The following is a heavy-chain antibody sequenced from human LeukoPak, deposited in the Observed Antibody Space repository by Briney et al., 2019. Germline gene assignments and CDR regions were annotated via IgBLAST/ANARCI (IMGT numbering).Heavy chain of an antibody. Sequence: ASVKVSCKASGYTFTSYGISWVRQAPGQGLEWMGWISAYNGNTNYAQKFQGRVTMTRDTSISTAYMELSRLRSEDTAVYYCATTLGGSYRYWYFDLWGRGTLVTVSS. V-gene: IGHV1-18*01. D-gene: IGHD1-26*01. CDR3: ATTLGGSYRYWYFDL. J-gene: IGHJ2*01. CDR1: GYTFTSYG. CDR2: ISAYNGNT.